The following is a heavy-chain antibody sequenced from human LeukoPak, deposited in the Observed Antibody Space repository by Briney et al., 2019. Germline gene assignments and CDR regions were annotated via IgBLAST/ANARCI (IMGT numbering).Heavy chain of an antibody. CDR2: IYYSGST. CDR1: GGSISSGDYY. J-gene: IGHJ4*02. D-gene: IGHD6-19*01. CDR3: ARLAPYSSGPHFDY. V-gene: IGHV4-30-4*01. Sequence: PSETLSLTCTVSGGSISSGDYYWSWIRQPPGKGLEWIGYIYYSGSTYYNPSLKSRVTISVDTSKNQFSLKLSSVTAADTAMYYCARLAPYSSGPHFDYWGQGILVTVSS.